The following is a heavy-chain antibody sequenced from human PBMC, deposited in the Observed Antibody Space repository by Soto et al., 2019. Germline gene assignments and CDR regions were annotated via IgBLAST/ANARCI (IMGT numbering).Heavy chain of an antibody. CDR2: ISSSSSYI. J-gene: IGHJ4*02. V-gene: IGHV3-21*01. CDR3: ARGHLVTHETSNDY. D-gene: IGHD1-26*01. Sequence: GGSLRLSCAASGFTFSSYSMNWVRQAPGKGLEWVSSISSSSSYIYYADSVKGRFTISRDNAKNSLYLQMNSLRAEDTAVYYCARGHLVTHETSNDYWGQGTLVTVSS. CDR1: GFTFSSYS.